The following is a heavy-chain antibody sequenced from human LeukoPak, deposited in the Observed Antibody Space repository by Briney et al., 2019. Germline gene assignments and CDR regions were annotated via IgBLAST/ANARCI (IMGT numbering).Heavy chain of an antibody. CDR2: MYYSGST. CDR1: GGSISSSSYY. D-gene: IGHD3-10*01. Sequence: SETLSLTCTVSGGSISSSSYYWGWIRQPPGKGLEWIGSMYYSGSTYYNPSLKSRVTISVDTSKNQFSLKLSSVTAADTAVYYCARHLSGGSGSYYYYYMDVWGKGTTVTVSS. CDR3: ARHLSGGSGSYYYYYMDV. V-gene: IGHV4-39*01. J-gene: IGHJ6*03.